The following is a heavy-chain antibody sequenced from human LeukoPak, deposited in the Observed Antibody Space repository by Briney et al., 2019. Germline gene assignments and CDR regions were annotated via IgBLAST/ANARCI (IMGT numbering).Heavy chain of an antibody. Sequence: SVKVSCKASGGTFSSYAISWVRQAPGQGLEWMGGIIPISGTANYAQKFQGRVTITADESTSTAYMELSSLRSEDTAVYYCARGQSSSSLIDPWGQGTLVTVSS. CDR2: IIPISGTA. CDR3: ARGQSSSSLIDP. D-gene: IGHD6-6*01. CDR1: GGTFSSYA. V-gene: IGHV1-69*01. J-gene: IGHJ5*02.